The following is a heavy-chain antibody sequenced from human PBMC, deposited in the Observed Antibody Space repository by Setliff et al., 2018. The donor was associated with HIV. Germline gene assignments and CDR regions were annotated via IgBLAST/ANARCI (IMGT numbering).Heavy chain of an antibody. V-gene: IGHV4-59*08. J-gene: IGHJ4*02. D-gene: IGHD3-22*01. CDR1: GGSVNNFY. Sequence: TSETLSLTCIVSGGSVNNFYWTWIRQSPTRGLEWLGYVYSTRSSDYNPSLKGRVAMSLDTSKNQVSLTLRSVTAADTALYYCATRKETSAYQNHYYFDNWGRGTRVTVSS. CDR3: ATRKETSAYQNHYYFDN. CDR2: VYSTRSS.